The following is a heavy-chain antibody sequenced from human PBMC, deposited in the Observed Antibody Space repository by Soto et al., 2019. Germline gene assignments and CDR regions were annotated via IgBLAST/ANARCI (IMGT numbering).Heavy chain of an antibody. CDR2: MNPNNGNT. V-gene: IGHV1-8*01. Sequence: ASVKVSCKASGYTFTSYDINWERQATGQGLEWMGWMNPNNGNTGYAQKFQGRVTMTRNTSISTAYMELSSLRSEDTAVYYCAIGISRPPKRYCSGGSCYSDLLDPSGKGSLVIVSS. D-gene: IGHD2-15*01. CDR1: GYTFTSYD. CDR3: AIGISRPPKRYCSGGSCYSDLLDP. J-gene: IGHJ5*02.